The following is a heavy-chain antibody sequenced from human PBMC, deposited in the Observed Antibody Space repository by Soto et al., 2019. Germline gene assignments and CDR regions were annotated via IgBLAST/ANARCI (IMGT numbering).Heavy chain of an antibody. CDR1: GFTFSNYW. D-gene: IGHD3-9*01. CDR2: TSSSGSTI. V-gene: IGHV3-11*04. Sequence: PGGSLRLSCAASGFTFSNYWMHWVRQAPGKGLVWVSYTSSSGSTIYYADSVKGRFTMSRDNAKNSMYLHMNSLRAEDTAVYYCALYYDILTGPYYYYYGMDVWGQGTTVTVSS. J-gene: IGHJ6*02. CDR3: ALYYDILTGPYYYYYGMDV.